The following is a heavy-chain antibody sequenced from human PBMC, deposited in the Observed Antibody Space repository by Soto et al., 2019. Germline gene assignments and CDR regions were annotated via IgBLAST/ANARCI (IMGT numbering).Heavy chain of an antibody. CDR2: IWYDGSNK. CDR3: ARDDSGYSPFDY. V-gene: IGHV3-33*01. D-gene: IGHD3-22*01. J-gene: IGHJ4*02. Sequence: GGSLRLSCAASGFTFSSYGMHWVRQAPGKGLEWVAVIWYDGSNKYYADSVKGRFTISRDNSKNTLYLQMNSLRAEDTAVYYCARDDSGYSPFDYWGQGTLVTVSS. CDR1: GFTFSSYG.